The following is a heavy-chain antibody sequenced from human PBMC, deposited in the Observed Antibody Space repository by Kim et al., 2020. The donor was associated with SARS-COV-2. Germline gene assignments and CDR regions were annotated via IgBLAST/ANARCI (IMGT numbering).Heavy chain of an antibody. J-gene: IGHJ4*02. CDR2: ST. Sequence: STNYTPPLQSRVTISVDTSKNQFSLKLSSVTAADTAVYYCARGGGDYFAYWGQGTLVTVSS. V-gene: IGHV4-59*09. D-gene: IGHD4-17*01. CDR3: ARGGGDYFAY.